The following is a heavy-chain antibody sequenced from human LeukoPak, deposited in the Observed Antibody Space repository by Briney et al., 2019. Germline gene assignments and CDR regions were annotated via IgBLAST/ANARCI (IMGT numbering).Heavy chain of an antibody. D-gene: IGHD6-13*01. CDR1: GFTFSSYA. J-gene: IGHJ6*02. V-gene: IGHV3-23*01. CDR3: AKDQQLGDYYYGMDV. Sequence: GGSLRLSCAASGFTFSSYAMSWVRQAPGKGLEWVSAISGSGGSTCYADSAKGRFTISRDNSKNTLYLQMNSLRAEDTAVYYCAKDQQLGDYYYGMDVWGQGTTVTVSS. CDR2: ISGSGGST.